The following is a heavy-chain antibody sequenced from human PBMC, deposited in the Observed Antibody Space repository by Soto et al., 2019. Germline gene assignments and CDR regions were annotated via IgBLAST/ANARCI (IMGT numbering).Heavy chain of an antibody. J-gene: IGHJ4*02. Sequence: QLQLQESGSGLVKPSQTLSITCAVSGGSISSGGYSWSWIRQPPGKGLEWIGYIYHSGSTYYNPSLKSRVTISVDRSKNQFSLKLSSVTAADTAVYYCASAGGLGAVAADYWGQGTLVTVSS. CDR1: GGSISSGGYS. CDR3: ASAGGLGAVAADY. D-gene: IGHD6-19*01. V-gene: IGHV4-30-2*01. CDR2: IYHSGST.